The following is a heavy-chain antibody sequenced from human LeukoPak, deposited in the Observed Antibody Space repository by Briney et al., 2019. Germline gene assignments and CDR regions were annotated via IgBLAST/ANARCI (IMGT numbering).Heavy chain of an antibody. V-gene: IGHV1-69*04. CDR3: ARIPDSSGWYLRDY. CDR2: IIPILGIA. D-gene: IGHD6-19*01. CDR1: GSTFSSYA. J-gene: IGHJ4*02. Sequence: ASVKVSCKASGSTFSSYAISWVRQAPGQGLEWMGRIIPILGIANYAQKFQGRVTITADKSTSTAYMELSSLRSEDTAVYYCARIPDSSGWYLRDYWGQGTLVTVSS.